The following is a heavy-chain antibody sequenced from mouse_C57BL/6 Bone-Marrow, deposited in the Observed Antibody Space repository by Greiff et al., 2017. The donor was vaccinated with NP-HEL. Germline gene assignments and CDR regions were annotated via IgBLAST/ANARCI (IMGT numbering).Heavy chain of an antibody. CDR2: IYPGSGNT. J-gene: IGHJ4*01. Sequence: QVQLQQSGAELVRPGASVKLSCKASGYTFTDYYINWVKQRPGQGLEWIARIYPGSGNTYYNEKFKGKATLTAEKSSSTAYMQLSSLTSEDSAVYFCARWVTTVVAPYYAMDYWGQGTSVTVSS. CDR3: ARWVTTVVAPYYAMDY. CDR1: GYTFTDYY. V-gene: IGHV1-76*01. D-gene: IGHD1-1*01.